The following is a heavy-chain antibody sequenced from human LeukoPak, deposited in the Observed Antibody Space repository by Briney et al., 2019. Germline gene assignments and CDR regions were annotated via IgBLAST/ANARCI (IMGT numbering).Heavy chain of an antibody. CDR1: GFTFSSYA. V-gene: IGHV3-30*04. J-gene: IGHJ6*02. Sequence: GGSLRLSCAASGFTFSSYAMHWVRQAPGKGLEWVAVISYDGSNKYYADSVKGRFTISRDNSKNTLYLQMNSLRAEDTAVYYCAKDSHSYNAMDVWGQGTTVTVSS. CDR3: AKDSHSYNAMDV. CDR2: ISYDGSNK. D-gene: IGHD5-18*01.